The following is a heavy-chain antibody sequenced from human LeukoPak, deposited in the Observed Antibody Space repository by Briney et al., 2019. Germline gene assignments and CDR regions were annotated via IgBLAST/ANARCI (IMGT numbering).Heavy chain of an antibody. CDR3: ARDSGYSSGWYADI. CDR2: ISSTSTFI. J-gene: IGHJ3*02. V-gene: IGHV3-21*01. D-gene: IGHD6-19*01. CDR1: GFSFSSYS. Sequence: GGSLRLSCAASGFSFSSYSLDWVRQAPGKGLEWVSSISSTSTFIYYADSVKGRFTISRDNAKNSLYLQMNSLRAEDTAVYYCARDSGYSSGWYADIWGQGTMVTVSS.